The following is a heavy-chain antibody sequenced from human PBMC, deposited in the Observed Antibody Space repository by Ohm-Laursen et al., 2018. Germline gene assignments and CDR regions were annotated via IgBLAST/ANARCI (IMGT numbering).Heavy chain of an antibody. J-gene: IGHJ6*02. CDR3: AKDYSRLMVFGMDV. V-gene: IGHV3-23*01. CDR1: GFTFSNNA. Sequence: SLRLSCAASGFTFSNNAMSWVRQAPGKGLEWVSGISGSGHNTYYADSVKGRLTISRDNAKNSLYLQMNSLRAEDTALYYCAKDYSRLMVFGMDVWGQGTTVTVSS. D-gene: IGHD2-8*01. CDR2: ISGSGHNT.